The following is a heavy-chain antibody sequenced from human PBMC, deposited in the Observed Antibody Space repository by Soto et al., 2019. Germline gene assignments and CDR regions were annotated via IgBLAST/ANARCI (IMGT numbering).Heavy chain of an antibody. CDR3: AKLGSLGHPYYYGMDV. D-gene: IGHD3-16*01. CDR1: GFTFSNYG. V-gene: IGHV3-11*01. Sequence: GGSLRLSCAASGFTFSNYGMSWVRQAPGKGLEWVSYISGGGTSIYYADSVKGRFSVSRDNAKTSLYLQMNSLRAEDTAVYYCAKLGSLGHPYYYGMDVWGPGTTVTVSS. CDR2: ISGGGTSI. J-gene: IGHJ6*02.